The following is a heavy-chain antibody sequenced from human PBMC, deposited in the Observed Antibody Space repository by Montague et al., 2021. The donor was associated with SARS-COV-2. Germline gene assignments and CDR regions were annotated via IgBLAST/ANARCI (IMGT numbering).Heavy chain of an antibody. J-gene: IGHJ6*02. D-gene: IGHD2-21*01. CDR3: ARDAHIGSTRPFSGYGMDV. CDR2: TNYRSKWHY. CDR1: GDSVSSNNAA. Sequence: CAISGDSVSSNNAAWNWIRQSPSRGLEWLGRTNYRSKWHYDYAVSVKSRILIIPNTPENQFSLQLNSVTPEDTAVYYCARDAHIGSTRPFSGYGMDVWGQGTTVTVSS. V-gene: IGHV6-1*01.